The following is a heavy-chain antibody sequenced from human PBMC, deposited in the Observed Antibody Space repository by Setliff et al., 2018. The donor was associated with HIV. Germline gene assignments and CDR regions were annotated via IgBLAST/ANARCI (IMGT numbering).Heavy chain of an antibody. CDR3: ARVSGLSGELLYFDY. CDR1: GYTFTSYA. CDR2: INAGNGHT. J-gene: IGHJ4*02. V-gene: IGHV1-3*01. D-gene: IGHD1-26*01. Sequence: ASVKVSCKASGYTFTSYALHWVRQAPGQRLEWMGWINAGNGHTKYSQKFQGRVSITRDTSASTAYMELSSLSSEDTAVYYCARVSGLSGELLYFDYWGLGTLVTVSS.